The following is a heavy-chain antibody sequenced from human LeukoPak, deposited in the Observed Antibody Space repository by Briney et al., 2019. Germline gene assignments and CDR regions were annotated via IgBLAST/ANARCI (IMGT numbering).Heavy chain of an antibody. CDR2: MHPNSGAT. CDR3: ATSTKYSTSWGAFDI. Sequence: GASVKVSCKASGYTFTSYGISWVRQAPGQGLEWMGWMHPNSGATNYAQKIQGRVTMTRDTSISTAYMELSSLTSDDTAVYYCATSTKYSTSWGAFDIWGQGTMVTVSS. V-gene: IGHV1-2*02. J-gene: IGHJ3*02. CDR1: GYTFTSYG. D-gene: IGHD2-2*01.